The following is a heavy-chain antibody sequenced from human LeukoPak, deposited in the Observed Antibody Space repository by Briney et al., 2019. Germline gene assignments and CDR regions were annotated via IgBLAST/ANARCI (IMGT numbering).Heavy chain of an antibody. CDR1: GGSISSYY. Sequence: SETLSLTCTVSGGSISSYYWSWIRQPPGKGLEWIGYIYYSGSTNYNPSLKSRVTISVDTSKNQFSLKLSSVTAADTAVYYCASSIAAAGMTLDFDYWGQGALVTVSS. J-gene: IGHJ4*02. D-gene: IGHD6-13*01. CDR3: ASSIAAAGMTLDFDY. CDR2: IYYSGST. V-gene: IGHV4-59*01.